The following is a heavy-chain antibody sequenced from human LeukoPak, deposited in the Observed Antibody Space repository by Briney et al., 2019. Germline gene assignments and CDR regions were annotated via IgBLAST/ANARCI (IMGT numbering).Heavy chain of an antibody. V-gene: IGHV3-7*01. CDR1: GFTFSNYY. CDR3: ARDYIAARPSYYMDV. Sequence: GGSLRLSCVASGFTFSNYYMNWVRQAPGKGLEWVSNVRQDGKYKPYLDAVKGRFTISRDNSKNTLYLQMNSLRAEDTAVYYCARDYIAARPSYYMDVWGKGTTVTVSS. J-gene: IGHJ6*03. D-gene: IGHD6-6*01. CDR2: VRQDGKYK.